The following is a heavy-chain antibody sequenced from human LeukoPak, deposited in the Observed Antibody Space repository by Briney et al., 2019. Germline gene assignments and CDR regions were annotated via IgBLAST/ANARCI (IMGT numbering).Heavy chain of an antibody. Sequence: GGSLRLSCAASGFTFDDYGMSWVRQAPGKGLEWVSGINWNGGSTGYADSVKGRFTISRDNAKNSLYLQMNSLRAEDTAVYYCARDLYYYDSSGYYYWGQGTLVTVSS. V-gene: IGHV3-20*04. CDR3: ARDLYYYDSSGYYY. CDR2: INWNGGST. CDR1: GFTFDDYG. J-gene: IGHJ4*02. D-gene: IGHD3-22*01.